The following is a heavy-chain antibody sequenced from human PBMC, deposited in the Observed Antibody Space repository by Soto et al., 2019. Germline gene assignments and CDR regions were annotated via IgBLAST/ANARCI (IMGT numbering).Heavy chain of an antibody. D-gene: IGHD5-18*01. Sequence: ASVKVSCKASGYTFTSYYIHWVRQAPGQGLEWMGIFNPTGDTASYAQKLQGRVTMTRDTSTGTAYMELGSLRSEDTAVYYCARGGRIVDTGIGYYYYHAMDVWGQGTTVTVSS. V-gene: IGHV1-46*01. CDR3: ARGGRIVDTGIGYYYYHAMDV. J-gene: IGHJ6*02. CDR2: FNPTGDTA. CDR1: GYTFTSYY.